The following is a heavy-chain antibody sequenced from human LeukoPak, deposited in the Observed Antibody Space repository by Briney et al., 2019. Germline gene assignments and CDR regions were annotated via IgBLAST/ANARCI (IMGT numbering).Heavy chain of an antibody. CDR1: GGSISSGDYY. V-gene: IGHV4-30-4*01. J-gene: IGHJ5*02. D-gene: IGHD4-17*01. Sequence: PSQTLSLTCTVSGGSISSGDYYWSWIRQPPGKGLEWIEYIYYSGSTYYNPSLKSRVTISVDTSKNQFSLKLSSVTAADTAVYYCARAGSLYGDYASWFDPWGQGTLVTVSS. CDR2: IYYSGST. CDR3: ARAGSLYGDYASWFDP.